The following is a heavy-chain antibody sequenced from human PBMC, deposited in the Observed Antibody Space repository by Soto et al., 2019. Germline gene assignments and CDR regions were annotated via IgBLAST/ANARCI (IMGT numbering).Heavy chain of an antibody. CDR1: GGSISSGDYY. Sequence: QVQLQESGPRLVKPSQTLSLTCTVSGGSISSGDYYWSWIRQPPGKGLEWIGYIYYSGSNYYNPSLKSRVTITVDAYKNQFSLKLSAVTAADTAVYYCARSPFGWFDPWGQGTLVTVSS. CDR2: IYYSGSN. V-gene: IGHV4-30-4*01. J-gene: IGHJ5*02. CDR3: ARSPFGWFDP. D-gene: IGHD3-3*01.